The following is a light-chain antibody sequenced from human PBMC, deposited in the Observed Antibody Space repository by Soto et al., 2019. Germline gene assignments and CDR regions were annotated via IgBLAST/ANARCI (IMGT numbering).Light chain of an antibody. V-gene: IGKV3-15*01. CDR2: GAS. CDR1: QSVSSN. CDR3: QQYNNWPQWT. Sequence: EVVMTQSPATLSVSPGERATLSCRASQSVSSNLAWYQQKPGQAPRLLIYGASTRATGIPARFSGSGSGTDFTPTISSLQSEDFALYYCQQYNNWPQWTFGQGTKVEIK. J-gene: IGKJ1*01.